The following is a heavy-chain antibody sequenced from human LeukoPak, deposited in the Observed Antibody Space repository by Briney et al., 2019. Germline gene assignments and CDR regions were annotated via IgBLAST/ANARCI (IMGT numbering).Heavy chain of an antibody. D-gene: IGHD3-22*01. CDR3: ARAMYYYDSSGYYGY. Sequence: WASVKVSCKASGYTFTGYYMHWVRQAPGQGLEWMGWINPNSGGTNCAQKFQGRVTMTRDTSISTAYMELSRLRSDDTAVYYCARAMYYYDSSGYYGYWGQGTLVTVSS. CDR1: GYTFTGYY. CDR2: INPNSGGT. V-gene: IGHV1-2*02. J-gene: IGHJ4*02.